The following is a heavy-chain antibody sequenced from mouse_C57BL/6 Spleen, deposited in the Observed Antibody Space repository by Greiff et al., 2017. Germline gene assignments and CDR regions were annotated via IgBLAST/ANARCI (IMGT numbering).Heavy chain of an antibody. V-gene: IGHV1-69*01. CDR1: GYTFTSYW. CDR2: IDPSDSYT. D-gene: IGHD1-1*01. CDR3: ARGGYGSSPLAMDY. J-gene: IGHJ4*01. Sequence: VQLQQPGAELVMPGASVKLSCKASGYTFTSYWMHWVKQRPGQGLEWIGEIDPSDSYTNYNQKFKGKSTLTVDKSSSTAYMQLSSLTSEDSAVYYCARGGYGSSPLAMDYWGQGTSVTVSS.